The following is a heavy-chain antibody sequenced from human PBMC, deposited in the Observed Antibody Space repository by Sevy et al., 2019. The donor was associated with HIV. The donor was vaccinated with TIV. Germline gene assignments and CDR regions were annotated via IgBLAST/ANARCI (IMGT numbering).Heavy chain of an antibody. J-gene: IGHJ4*02. D-gene: IGHD2-21*02. V-gene: IGHV3-30-3*01. Sequence: GGSLRLSCAASGFTFTLYAIHWVRQAPGKGLEWVALISYSGTNKYYADSVKGRFTISRDDSKNTAYLQMTNLRTDDTAVYYCARVAVAYCTDDCYHRFDYWGQGTQVTVSS. CDR2: ISYSGTNK. CDR3: ARVAVAYCTDDCYHRFDY. CDR1: GFTFTLYA.